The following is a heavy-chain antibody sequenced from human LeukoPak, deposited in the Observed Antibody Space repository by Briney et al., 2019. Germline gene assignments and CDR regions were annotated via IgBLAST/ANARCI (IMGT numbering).Heavy chain of an antibody. CDR3: AKVRLTFRGAARPQYGAFDI. CDR1: GFTFDDYA. Sequence: GSLRLSCAASGFTFDDYAMHWVRQAPGKGLEWVSGISWNRGSTYYADSVKGRFTISRDNSKNTLYLQMNSLRAEDTAVYYCAKVRLTFRGAARPQYGAFDIWGQGTMVTVSS. J-gene: IGHJ3*02. D-gene: IGHD6-6*01. CDR2: ISWNRGST. V-gene: IGHV3-23*01.